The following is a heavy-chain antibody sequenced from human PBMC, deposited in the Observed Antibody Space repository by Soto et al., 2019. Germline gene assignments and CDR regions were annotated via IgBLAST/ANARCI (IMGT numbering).Heavy chain of an antibody. CDR1: GFTVSSNY. CDR2: IYSGGST. V-gene: IGHV3-66*01. Sequence: GGSLRLSCAASGFTVSSNYMSWVRQAPGKGLEWVSVIYSGGSTYYADSVKGRFTISRDNSKNTLYLQMNSLRAEDTAVYYCARVLTYYDILTGNFVYYFDYWGQGTLVTV. CDR3: ARVLTYYDILTGNFVYYFDY. D-gene: IGHD3-9*01. J-gene: IGHJ4*02.